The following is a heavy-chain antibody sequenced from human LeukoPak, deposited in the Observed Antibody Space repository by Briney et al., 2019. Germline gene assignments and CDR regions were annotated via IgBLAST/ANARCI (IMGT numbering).Heavy chain of an antibody. Sequence: GGSLRLSCAASGFTFSSYWMSWVRQAPGKGLEWVANIKQDGSEKYYVDSVKGRFTISRDNAKNSLYLQMNSLRAKDTAVYYCARDADSSGYYGGYYYYYGMDVWGQGTTVTVSS. CDR3: ARDADSSGYYGGYYYYYGMDV. V-gene: IGHV3-7*01. D-gene: IGHD3-22*01. CDR1: GFTFSSYW. CDR2: IKQDGSEK. J-gene: IGHJ6*02.